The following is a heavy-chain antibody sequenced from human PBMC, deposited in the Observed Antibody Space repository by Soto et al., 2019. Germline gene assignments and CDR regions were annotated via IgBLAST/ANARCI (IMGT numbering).Heavy chain of an antibody. D-gene: IGHD3-3*01. Sequence: SETLSLTCAVYGGSFSGDYWSWIRQRPGKGLEWIGEINHSGSTNYNPSLKSRIPISIDTSKNQFSLKLSSVTAADTAVYYCARARTIFVVFTPLPHSYYGMDVSGPGPTVTVSS. CDR3: ARARTIFVVFTPLPHSYYGMDV. CDR1: GGSFSGDY. CDR2: INHSGST. V-gene: IGHV4-34*01. J-gene: IGHJ6*02.